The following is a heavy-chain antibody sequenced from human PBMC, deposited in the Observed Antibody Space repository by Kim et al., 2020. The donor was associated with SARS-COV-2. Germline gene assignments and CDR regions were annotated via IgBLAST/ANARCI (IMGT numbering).Heavy chain of an antibody. D-gene: IGHD2-21*01. CDR2: IYYSGST. J-gene: IGHJ4*02. CDR3: ARLFNTYFVY. CDR1: GASITSSTYY. V-gene: IGHV4-39*01. Sequence: SETLSLTCTVSGASITSSTYYWGWIRQPPGKGLEWIGTIYYSGSTYYNPSLRSRVTISEDTSKNQFSLKLSSVTAADTAIYYCARLFNTYFVYWGRGSLVSVSS.